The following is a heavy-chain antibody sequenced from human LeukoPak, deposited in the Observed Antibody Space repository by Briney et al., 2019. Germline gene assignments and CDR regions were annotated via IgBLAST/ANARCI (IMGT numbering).Heavy chain of an antibody. CDR3: ARRGMDWNYVWYFDL. CDR1: SGSFSGYY. CDR2: VNHSGTT. J-gene: IGHJ2*01. Sequence: PSETLSPTCAVYSGSFSGYYWSWIRQTPGKGLEWIGEVNHSGTTTYNPSLESRVTISVDTSKSQFSLNLRSVTAADTAVYYCARRGMDWNYVWYFDLWGRGTLVSVSS. V-gene: IGHV4-34*01. D-gene: IGHD1-7*01.